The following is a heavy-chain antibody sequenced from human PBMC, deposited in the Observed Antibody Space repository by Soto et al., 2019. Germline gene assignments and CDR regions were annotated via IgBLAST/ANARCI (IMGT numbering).Heavy chain of an antibody. J-gene: IGHJ4*02. CDR2: ISGSGGST. CDR1: GFTFSSYA. Sequence: PGGSLRLSCAASGFTFSSYAMSWVRQAPGKGLEWVSAISGSGGSTYYADSVKGRFTISRDNSKNTLYLQMNSLRAEDTAVYYCAKDRLVNYYYDSSGYEFDYWGQGTLVTVSS. V-gene: IGHV3-23*01. D-gene: IGHD3-22*01. CDR3: AKDRLVNYYYDSSGYEFDY.